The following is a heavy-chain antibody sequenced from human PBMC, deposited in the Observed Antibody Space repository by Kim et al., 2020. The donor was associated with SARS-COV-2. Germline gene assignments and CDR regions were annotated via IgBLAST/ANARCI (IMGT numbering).Heavy chain of an antibody. V-gene: IGHV3-33*01. CDR3: ARGPVDPKDGWYFDV. Sequence: GFRFRSYGMHGVSQAPGKGLEWVAFISYDGSDKFYADSVKGRFTISRDNSDNMMSLQTNSLRADDTAVFYCARGPVDPKDGWYFDVWGRGTLAT. D-gene: IGHD5-12*01. CDR2: ISYDGSDK. J-gene: IGHJ2*01. CDR1: GFRFRSYG.